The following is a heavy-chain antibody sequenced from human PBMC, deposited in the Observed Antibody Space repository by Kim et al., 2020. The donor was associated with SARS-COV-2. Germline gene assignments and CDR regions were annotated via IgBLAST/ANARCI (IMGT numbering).Heavy chain of an antibody. CDR3: ARDAPFERSSGYYTMGY. V-gene: IGHV3-33*01. CDR1: GFTFSSYG. D-gene: IGHD3-22*01. Sequence: GGSLRLSCAASGFTFSSYGMHWVRQAPGKGLEWVAVIWYDGSNKYYADSVKGRFTISRDNSKNTLYLQMNSLRAEDTAVYYCARDAPFERSSGYYTMGYWGQGTLVTVSS. J-gene: IGHJ4*02. CDR2: IWYDGSNK.